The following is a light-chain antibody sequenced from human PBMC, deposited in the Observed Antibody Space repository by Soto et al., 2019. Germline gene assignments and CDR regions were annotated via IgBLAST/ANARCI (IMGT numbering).Light chain of an antibody. CDR2: GAS. CDR3: QEGSTLLT. CDR1: QSVSTY. J-gene: IGKJ4*01. V-gene: IGKV1-39*01. Sequence: DIQLTQSPASLSASLGDRVTITCRTSQSVSTYLNWYQQRPGKAPKLLIYGASSLQSGVPSRFSGSGSGTHFTLTISSLQPEDFATYYCQEGSTLLTFGGGTKVEIK.